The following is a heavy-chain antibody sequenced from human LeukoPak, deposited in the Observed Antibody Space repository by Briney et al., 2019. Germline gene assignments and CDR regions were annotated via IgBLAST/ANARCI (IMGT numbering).Heavy chain of an antibody. CDR1: GGSISSGGYY. V-gene: IGHV4-31*03. CDR2: ICYSGST. D-gene: IGHD2-2*01. CDR3: AREIGYCSSTSCSWSNWFDP. J-gene: IGHJ5*02. Sequence: SETLSLTCTVSGGSISSGGYYWSWIRQHPGKGLEWIGYICYSGSTYYNPSLKSRVTISVDTSKSQFSLKLSSVTAADTAVYYCAREIGYCSSTSCSWSNWFDPWGQGTLVTVSS.